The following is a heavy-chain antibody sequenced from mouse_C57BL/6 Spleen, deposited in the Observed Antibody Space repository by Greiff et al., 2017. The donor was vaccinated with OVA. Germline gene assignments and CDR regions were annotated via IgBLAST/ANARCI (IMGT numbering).Heavy chain of an antibody. CDR2: IYPGSGNT. D-gene: IGHD1-1*01. CDR3: AGGGVIRTVVAPFDY. Sequence: QVQLQQPGPELVKPGASVKISCKASGYSFTSYYIHWVKQRPGQGLEWIGWIYPGSGNTKYNEKFKGKATLTADKSSSTAYMQLSSLTSEDSAVYYCAGGGVIRTVVAPFDYWGQGTTLTVSS. CDR1: GYSFTSYY. V-gene: IGHV1-66*01. J-gene: IGHJ2*01.